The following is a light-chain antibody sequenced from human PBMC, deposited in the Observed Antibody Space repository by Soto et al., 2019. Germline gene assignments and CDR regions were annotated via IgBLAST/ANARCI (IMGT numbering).Light chain of an antibody. V-gene: IGKV3-15*01. CDR2: GAS. Sequence: EIVMTQSPATLSVSPGGRATLSCRASQTISGTLAWYQQKPGQAPRLLIHGASTRAPGFPARFSGSGSGTDFTLTISSLQSEDFAVYYCQQYYNWPPITFGQGTRREIK. CDR3: QQYYNWPPIT. J-gene: IGKJ5*01. CDR1: QTISGT.